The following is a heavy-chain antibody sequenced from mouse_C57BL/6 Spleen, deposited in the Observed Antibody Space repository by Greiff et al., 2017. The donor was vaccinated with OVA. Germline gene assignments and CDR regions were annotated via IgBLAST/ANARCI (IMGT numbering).Heavy chain of an antibody. Sequence: SGAELVRPGASVTLSCKASGYTFTDYEMHWVKQTPVHGLEWIGAIDPETGGTAYNQKFKGKAILTADKSSSTAYMELRSLTSEDSAVYYCTRGGLDYWGQGTTLTVSS. CDR2: IDPETGGT. CDR1: GYTFTDYE. V-gene: IGHV1-15*01. J-gene: IGHJ2*01. D-gene: IGHD3-3*01. CDR3: TRGGLDY.